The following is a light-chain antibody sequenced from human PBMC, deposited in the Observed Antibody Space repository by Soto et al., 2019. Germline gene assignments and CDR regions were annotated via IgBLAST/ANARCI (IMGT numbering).Light chain of an antibody. CDR1: QNIDSY. V-gene: IGKV1-39*01. CDR2: DAS. J-gene: IGKJ5*01. CDR3: QQSYSTLMYT. Sequence: DIQMTQSPSSLSASVGDRVTITCRASQNIDSYLNWYQQRPGKAPKLLIHDASSLQSGVPSRFSGSGSGTDFTLTISSLQPEDFATYYCQQSYSTLMYTFGQGTRLEIK.